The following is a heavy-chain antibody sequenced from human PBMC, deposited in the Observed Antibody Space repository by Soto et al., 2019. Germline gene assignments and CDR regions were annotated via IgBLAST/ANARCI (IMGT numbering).Heavy chain of an antibody. V-gene: IGHV4-39*01. J-gene: IGHJ4*02. CDR3: GRHMRAVAAPLAY. CDR1: GGSIRDTIYY. Sequence: SETLSLTCTVSGGSIRDTIYYWGWIRQPPGKGLEWIVSIHYRGSTHYNPSLKSRVTISVAPSKSQFSLNLTSVTPADTSVDYCGRHMRAVAAPLAYWGQGTVVTVSS. D-gene: IGHD6-19*01. CDR2: IHYRGST.